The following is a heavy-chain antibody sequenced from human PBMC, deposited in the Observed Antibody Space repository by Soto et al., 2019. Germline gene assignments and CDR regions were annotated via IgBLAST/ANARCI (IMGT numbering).Heavy chain of an antibody. V-gene: IGHV3-33*01. CDR1: GFTFSSYG. CDR3: ARGSVTRYPPWGRPGHFDY. J-gene: IGHJ4*02. Sequence: GGSLRLSCAASGFTFSSYGMHWVRQAPGKGLGWVAVIWYDGSNKYYADSVKGRFTISRDNSKNTLYLQMNSLRAEDTAVYYCARGSVTRYPPWGRPGHFDYWGQGTLVTVSS. D-gene: IGHD2-2*01. CDR2: IWYDGSNK.